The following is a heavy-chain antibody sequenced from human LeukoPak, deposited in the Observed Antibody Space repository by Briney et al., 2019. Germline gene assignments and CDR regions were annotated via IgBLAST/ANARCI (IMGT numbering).Heavy chain of an antibody. V-gene: IGHV4-59*01. J-gene: IGHJ6*03. CDR3: ARGRVSSSTWYSTYYYYFYMDV. Sequence: SETLSLTCSVSDDSITMYYWTWIRQPPGKGLEWVGYVDHTGSTNFNPSLNGRASISRDTTKNLFPLRLRSVTAADTAVYFCARGRVSSSTWYSTYYYYFYMDVWGKGTTVTVSS. CDR2: VDHTGST. D-gene: IGHD1-1*01. CDR1: DDSITMYY.